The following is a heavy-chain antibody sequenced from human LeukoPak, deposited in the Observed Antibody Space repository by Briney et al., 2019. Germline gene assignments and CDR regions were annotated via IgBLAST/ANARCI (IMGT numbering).Heavy chain of an antibody. CDR2: IYYSGST. D-gene: IGHD3-3*01. Sequence: SSETLSLTCTVSGGSISSYYWSWIRQPPGKGLEWIGYIYYSGSTNYNPSLKSRVTISVDTSKNQFSLKLSSVTAADTAVYYCARGPYYDFWSGYPFFDYWGQGTLVTVSS. J-gene: IGHJ4*02. V-gene: IGHV4-59*08. CDR1: GGSISSYY. CDR3: ARGPYYDFWSGYPFFDY.